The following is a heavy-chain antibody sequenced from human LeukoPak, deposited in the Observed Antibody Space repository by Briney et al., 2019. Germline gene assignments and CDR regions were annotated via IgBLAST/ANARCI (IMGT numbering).Heavy chain of an antibody. CDR2: IYGSGGAS. CDR3: AKDISPGIAVAGPFDY. Sequence: QSGGSLRLSCAASGFTFSTYTMTWVRQAPGKGLEWVSGIYGSGGASFYADSVKGRFTISRDNSQNTVFLQMDSLRDEDTALYYCAKDISPGIAVAGPFDYWGQGTLVTVSS. D-gene: IGHD6-19*01. J-gene: IGHJ4*02. CDR1: GFTFSTYT. V-gene: IGHV3-23*01.